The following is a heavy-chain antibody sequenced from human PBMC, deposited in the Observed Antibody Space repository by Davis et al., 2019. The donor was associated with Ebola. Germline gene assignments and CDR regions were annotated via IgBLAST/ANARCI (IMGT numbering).Heavy chain of an antibody. V-gene: IGHV3-43D*04. CDR3: AKGSNYVLFLFDY. D-gene: IGHD2/OR15-2a*01. CDR2: ISWDGGST. CDR1: GFTFDDYA. J-gene: IGHJ4*02. Sequence: PGGSLRLSCAASGFTFDDYAMHWVRQAPGKGLEWVSLISWDGGSTYYADSVKGRFTISRDNSKNSLYLQMNSLGAEDTALYYCAKGSNYVLFLFDYWGQGTLVTVSS.